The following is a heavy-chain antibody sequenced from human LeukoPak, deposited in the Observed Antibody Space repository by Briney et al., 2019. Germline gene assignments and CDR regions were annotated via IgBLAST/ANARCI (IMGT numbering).Heavy chain of an antibody. V-gene: IGHV3-30*02. CDR3: AKDQHYDILTGYYTSVFDY. J-gene: IGHJ4*02. CDR2: MRYDGTNK. CDR1: GFTFSSYG. Sequence: QPGGSVRLSCTASGFTFSSYGMHWIRQAPGKGLEWVAFMRYDGTNKYYADSVKGRFTISRDNSKNTLYLQMNSLRAEDTAVYYCAKDQHYDILTGYYTSVFDYWAREPWSPSPQ. D-gene: IGHD3-9*01.